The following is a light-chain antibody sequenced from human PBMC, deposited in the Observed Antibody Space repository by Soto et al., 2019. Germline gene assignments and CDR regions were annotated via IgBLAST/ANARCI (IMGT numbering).Light chain of an antibody. J-gene: IGKJ1*01. V-gene: IGKV1-5*03. CDR3: QQYGSYSRT. CDR2: KAS. CDR1: QSISSW. Sequence: DIQMTQSPSTLPASVGDRVTITCRASQSISSWLAWYQQKPGKAPKLLLYKASSLESGVPSRFSGSGSGTEFTLTNSSLQPEDFATYYCQQYGSYSRTFGQGTKVEIK.